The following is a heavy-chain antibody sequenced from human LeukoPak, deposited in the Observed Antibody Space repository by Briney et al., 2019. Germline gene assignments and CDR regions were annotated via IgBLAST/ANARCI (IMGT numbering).Heavy chain of an antibody. J-gene: IGHJ4*02. CDR2: IYSGGST. D-gene: IGHD2-8*01. Sequence: GGSLRLSCAASGFTFSRYWMSWVRQAPGKGLECVSVIYSGGSTYYADSVKGRFTVSRDNSKNTLYLQMNSLRAEDTAMYYCARGLGYCTSTTCLLPFDYWGQGTLVTVSS. CDR3: ARGLGYCTSTTCLLPFDY. CDR1: GFTFSRYW. V-gene: IGHV3-53*01.